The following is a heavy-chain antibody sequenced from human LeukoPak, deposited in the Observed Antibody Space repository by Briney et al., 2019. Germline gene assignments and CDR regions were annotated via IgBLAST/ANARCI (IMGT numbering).Heavy chain of an antibody. V-gene: IGHV3-48*03. CDR3: ARDGYALRGVISFDY. Sequence: PGGSLRLSCAASGFTFNNYEMNWVRQAPGKGLEWVSYISSSGSPISYADSVKGRFTISRGNAKNSLYLQMNSLRAEDTAVYYCARDGYALRGVISFDYWGQGTLVTVSS. CDR2: ISSSGSPI. J-gene: IGHJ4*02. CDR1: GFTFNNYE. D-gene: IGHD3-10*01.